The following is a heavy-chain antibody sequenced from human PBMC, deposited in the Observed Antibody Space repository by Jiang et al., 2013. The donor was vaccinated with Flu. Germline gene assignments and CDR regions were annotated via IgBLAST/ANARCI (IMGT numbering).Heavy chain of an antibody. CDR3: ARQILMGYGDPRGPSDF. V-gene: IGHV4-59*08. D-gene: IGHD4-17*01. J-gene: IGHJ4*02. Sequence: PGLVKPSETLSLTCTASGDSFESFYWGWIRQPPGKGLEWIGYIYNYGGTSYNPSLKSRVTMSIETSKKQFSLNLSSVTAADTAIYYCARQILMGYGDPRGPSDFWGKGTLVIVSS. CDR1: GDSFESFY. CDR2: IYNYGGT.